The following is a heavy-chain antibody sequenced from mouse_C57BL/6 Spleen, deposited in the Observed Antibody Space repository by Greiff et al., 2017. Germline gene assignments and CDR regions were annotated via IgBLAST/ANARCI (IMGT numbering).Heavy chain of an antibody. V-gene: IGHV2-6-1*01. CDR3: ARQGDYGNYVGWFAY. CDR1: GFSLPSYG. D-gene: IGHD2-1*01. J-gene: IGHJ3*01. Sequence: QVQLKESGPGLVAPSQSLSITCTVSGFSLPSYGVHWVRQPPGKGLEWLVVIWSDGSTTYNSALKSRLSISKDNSKSQVFLKMNSLQTDDTAMYYCARQGDYGNYVGWFAYWGQGTLVTVSA. CDR2: IWSDGST.